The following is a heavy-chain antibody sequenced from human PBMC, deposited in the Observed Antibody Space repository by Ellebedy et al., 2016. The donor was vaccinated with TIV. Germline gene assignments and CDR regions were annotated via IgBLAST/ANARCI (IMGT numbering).Heavy chain of an antibody. CDR2: INPSGGRT. CDR3: AKDSGLGGSPFYYYVMDV. CDR1: GYTFARYY. Sequence: AASVKVSCKASGYTFARYYMHWVRQAPGQGLEWMGLINPSGGRTAYAQKFQGRVTMTWDTSTSKVYMELSSLRSEDTAVYFCAKDSGLGGSPFYYYVMDVWGRGTTVTVSS. D-gene: IGHD6-25*01. V-gene: IGHV1-46*01. J-gene: IGHJ6*02.